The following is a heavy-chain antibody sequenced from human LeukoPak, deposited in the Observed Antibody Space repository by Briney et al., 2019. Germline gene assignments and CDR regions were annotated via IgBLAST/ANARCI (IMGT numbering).Heavy chain of an antibody. J-gene: IGHJ4*02. CDR2: ISGSGGST. Sequence: GGSRSSSGQASGFTFTSFPMGWVRQAPGKGLEWFSAISGSGGSTYYADSVKGRFTISRDNSKNTLYLQMNSLRAEDTAVYFCAKRGVVIRVILVGFHKEAYYFDSWGQGALVTVSS. V-gene: IGHV3-23*01. D-gene: IGHD3-22*01. CDR3: AKRGVVIRVILVGFHKEAYYFDS. CDR1: GFTFTSFP.